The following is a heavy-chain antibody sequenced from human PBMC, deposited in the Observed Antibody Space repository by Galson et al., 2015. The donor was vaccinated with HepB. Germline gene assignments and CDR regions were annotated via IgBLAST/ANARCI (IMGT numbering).Heavy chain of an antibody. J-gene: IGHJ5*02. CDR1: GGSISSYY. D-gene: IGHD3-10*01. V-gene: IGHV4-59*01. Sequence: ETLSLTCTVSGGSISSYYWSWIRQPPGKGLEWIGYIYYSGSTNYNPSLKSRVTISVDTSKNQFSLKLSSVTAADTAVYYCARARAVHKQTSPQLLWFGALFDPWGQGTLVTVSS. CDR2: IYYSGST. CDR3: ARARAVHKQTSPQLLWFGALFDP.